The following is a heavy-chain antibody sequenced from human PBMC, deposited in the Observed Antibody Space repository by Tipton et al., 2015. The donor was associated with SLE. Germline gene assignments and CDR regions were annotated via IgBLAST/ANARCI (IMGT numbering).Heavy chain of an antibody. D-gene: IGHD5-18*01. J-gene: IGHJ3*02. V-gene: IGHV4-30-4*08. CDR2: IYYSGST. Sequence: TLSLTCTVSGGSISSGGYYWSWIRQHPGKGLEWIGYIYYSGSTYYNPSLKSRVTISLDTSRNQFSLKLSSATAADTAVYYCAREVKYTNAFDIWGQGTMVTVSS. CDR3: AREVKYTNAFDI. CDR1: GGSISSGGYY.